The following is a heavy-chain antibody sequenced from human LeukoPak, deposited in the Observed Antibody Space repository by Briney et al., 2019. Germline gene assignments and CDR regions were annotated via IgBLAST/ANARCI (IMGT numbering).Heavy chain of an antibody. CDR3: ARGSGYSYGRPSYFYYMDV. D-gene: IGHD5-18*01. V-gene: IGHV1-2*02. J-gene: IGHJ6*03. CDR2: INPNRGAT. CDR1: VDTFTGHY. Sequence: APQQSSCKASVDTFTGHYLCWVRQAPGDNLVWMGWINPNRGATTYVQKFQSRVNMTRDTPVSTRYLERRGLTYDDTAPYYSARGSGYSYGRPSYFYYMDVWGEGTTVIVSS.